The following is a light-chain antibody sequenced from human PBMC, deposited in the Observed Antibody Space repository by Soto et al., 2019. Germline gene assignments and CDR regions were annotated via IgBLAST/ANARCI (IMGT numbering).Light chain of an antibody. CDR2: DMS. CDR3: QQYGSSPIT. Sequence: VLTQSPGTLSVSPGERATLSCRASQSVNSNYLAWYQQKSGQAPRLLMFDMSTRATGIPDRFSGSGSGTDFTLTISRLEPEDFAVYYCQQYGSSPITFGQGTRLEIE. CDR1: QSVNSNY. J-gene: IGKJ5*01. V-gene: IGKV3-20*01.